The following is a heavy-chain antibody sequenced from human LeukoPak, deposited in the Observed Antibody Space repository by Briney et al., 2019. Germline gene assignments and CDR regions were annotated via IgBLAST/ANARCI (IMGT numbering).Heavy chain of an antibody. CDR3: AKVYYGSGSYYDY. V-gene: IGHV3-23*01. J-gene: IGHJ4*02. CDR2: ISGSGGST. CDR1: GFTFSSYA. D-gene: IGHD3-10*01. Sequence: GGSLRLSCAASGFTFSSYAMSWVHQAPGKGLEWVSAISGSGGSTYYADSVKGRFTISRDNSKNTLYLQMNSLRAEDTAVYYCAKVYYGSGSYYDYWGQGTLVTVSS.